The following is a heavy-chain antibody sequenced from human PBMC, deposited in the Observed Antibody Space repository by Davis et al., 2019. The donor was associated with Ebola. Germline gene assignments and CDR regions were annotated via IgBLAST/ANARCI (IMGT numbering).Heavy chain of an antibody. V-gene: IGHV1-18*01. D-gene: IGHD3-3*01. CDR1: GYTFTSYG. CDR2: ISAYNGNT. CDR3: ARANRPYYDFWSGYCYYYYMDV. Sequence: ASVKVSCKASGYTFTSYGISWVRQAPGQGLEWMGWISAYNGNTNYAQKLQGRVTMTTDTSTSTAYMELRSLRSDDTAVYYCARANRPYYDFWSGYCYYYYMDVWGKGTTVTVSS. J-gene: IGHJ6*03.